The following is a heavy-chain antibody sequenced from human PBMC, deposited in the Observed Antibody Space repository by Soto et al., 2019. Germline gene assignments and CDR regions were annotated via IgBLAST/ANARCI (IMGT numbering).Heavy chain of an antibody. CDR2: INPNSGGT. Sequence: QVQLVQSGAEVKKPGASVKVSCKASGYTFTGYYMHWVRQAPGQGLEWMGWINPNSGGTNCAQKFQGWVTMTRDTSISTAYMELSRLRSDDTAVYYCARSVRGIVYYFDYWGQGTLVTVSS. CDR3: ARSVRGIVYYFDY. D-gene: IGHD3-16*02. J-gene: IGHJ4*02. CDR1: GYTFTGYY. V-gene: IGHV1-2*04.